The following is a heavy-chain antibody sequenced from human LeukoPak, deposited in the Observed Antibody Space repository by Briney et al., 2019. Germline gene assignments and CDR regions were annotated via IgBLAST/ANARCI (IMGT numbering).Heavy chain of an antibody. V-gene: IGHV3-23*01. CDR3: AKDDSSGYYYFFGAFEI. Sequence: GGTLRLSCAASGFTFSSYAMSWVRQAPGKGLEWVSAISGSGGSTYYADSVKGRFTISRDNSKNTLYLQMNSLRAEDTAVYYCAKDDSSGYYYFFGAFEIWGQGTMVTVSS. J-gene: IGHJ3*02. CDR2: ISGSGGST. CDR1: GFTFSSYA. D-gene: IGHD3-22*01.